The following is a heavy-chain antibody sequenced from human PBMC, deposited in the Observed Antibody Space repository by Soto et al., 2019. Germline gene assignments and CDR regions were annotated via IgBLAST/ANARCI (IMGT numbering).Heavy chain of an antibody. Sequence: QVQLVQSGAEVKKPGASVKVSCKASGYTFTSYAMHWVRQAPGQRLEWMGWINAGNGNTKYSQKFQGRVTITRDTSESTAYRELSSRRSEDAAVYYCGREGGGTSYYYGMDAGGQGTTVTVSS. J-gene: IGHJ6*02. CDR3: GREGGGTSYYYGMDA. CDR2: INAGNGNT. D-gene: IGHD3-16*01. V-gene: IGHV1-3*01. CDR1: GYTFTSYA.